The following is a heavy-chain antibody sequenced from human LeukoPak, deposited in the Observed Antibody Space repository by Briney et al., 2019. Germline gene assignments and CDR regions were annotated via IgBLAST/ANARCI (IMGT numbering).Heavy chain of an antibody. D-gene: IGHD5-18*01. V-gene: IGHV1-2*02. Sequence: VASVKVSCKASGYTFTGYYMHWVRQAPGQGLEWMGWINPNSGGTNYAQKFQGRVTMTRDTSISTAYMELSRLRSDDTAVYYCAREGGVQLWIYDYWGQGTLVTVSS. J-gene: IGHJ4*02. CDR3: AREGGVQLWIYDY. CDR2: INPNSGGT. CDR1: GYTFTGYY.